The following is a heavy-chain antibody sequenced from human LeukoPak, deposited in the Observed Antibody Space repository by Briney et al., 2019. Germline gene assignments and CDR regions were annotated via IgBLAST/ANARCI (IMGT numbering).Heavy chain of an antibody. J-gene: IGHJ4*02. CDR3: ATLGYCSSTSCSFFDY. V-gene: IGHV1-69*13. Sequence: SVKVSCKASGGTFSSYAISWVRQAPGQGLEWMGGIIPIFGTANYAQKFQGRVTITADESTSTAYMELSSLRSEDTAVYYCATLGYCSSTSCSFFDYWGQGTLVNVSS. D-gene: IGHD2-2*01. CDR2: IIPIFGTA. CDR1: GGTFSSYA.